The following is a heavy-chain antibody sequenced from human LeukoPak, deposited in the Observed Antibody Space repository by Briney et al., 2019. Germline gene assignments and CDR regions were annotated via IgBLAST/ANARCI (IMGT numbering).Heavy chain of an antibody. V-gene: IGHV1-2*02. Sequence: ASVKVSCKASGYTFTGYYMHWVRQAPGQGLEWMGWINPNSGGTNYAQKFQGRVTMTRDTSISTAYMELSRLRSDDTAVYYCARDSPETTVTTFDYWGQGTLVTVSS. J-gene: IGHJ4*02. D-gene: IGHD4-17*01. CDR2: INPNSGGT. CDR1: GYTFTGYY. CDR3: ARDSPETTVTTFDY.